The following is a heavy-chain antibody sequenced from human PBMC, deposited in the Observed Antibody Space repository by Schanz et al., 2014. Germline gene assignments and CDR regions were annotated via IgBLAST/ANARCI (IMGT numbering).Heavy chain of an antibody. CDR3: AKSRSGGYESFLDS. J-gene: IGHJ4*02. CDR2: VTWDGGYT. CDR1: GFTFDDYT. D-gene: IGHD5-12*01. V-gene: IGHV3-43*01. Sequence: EVQLVESGGVVVQPGGSLRLSCAGSGFTFDDYTMHWVRQPPGKGLEWVSLVTWDGGYTYYADSVKGRFTISRDNSKNSIYLQMDSLISEDTASYYCAKSRSGGYESFLDSWGQGTLVTVSS.